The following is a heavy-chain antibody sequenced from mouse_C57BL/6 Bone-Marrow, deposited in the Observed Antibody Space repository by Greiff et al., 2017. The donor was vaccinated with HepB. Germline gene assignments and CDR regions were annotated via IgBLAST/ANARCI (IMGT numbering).Heavy chain of an antibody. V-gene: IGHV1-81*01. J-gene: IGHJ4*01. Sequence: VQLQQSGAELARPGASVKLSCKASGYTFTSYGISWVKQRTGQGLEWIGEIYPRSGHTYYNEKFKSKATLTVDKSSSTAYMQLSSLTSEDSAVYYCARGDGNYAMDYWGQGTSVTVSS. CDR3: ARGDGNYAMDY. CDR1: GYTFTSYG. D-gene: IGHD2-1*01. CDR2: IYPRSGHT.